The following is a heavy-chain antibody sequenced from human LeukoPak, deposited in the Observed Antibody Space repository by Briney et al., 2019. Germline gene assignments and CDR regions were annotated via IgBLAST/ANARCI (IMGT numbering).Heavy chain of an antibody. J-gene: IGHJ4*02. CDR2: IYHSGST. D-gene: IGHD2-21*02. CDR3: ARGAVVTAIDY. V-gene: IGHV4-59*12. CDR1: GGSISSYY. Sequence: PSETLSLTCTVSGGSISSYYWSWIRQPPGKGLEWIGYIYHSGSTYYNPSLKSRVTISVDRSKNQFSLKLSSVTAADTAVYYCARGAVVTAIDYWGRGTLVTVSS.